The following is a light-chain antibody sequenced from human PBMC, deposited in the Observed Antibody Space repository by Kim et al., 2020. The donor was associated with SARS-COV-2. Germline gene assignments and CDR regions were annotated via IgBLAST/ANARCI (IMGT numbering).Light chain of an antibody. V-gene: IGKV3-11*01. CDR2: EAA. Sequence: PWDGATHLCSDSHNVGSSLAWYQQTADQAPGLLVWEAAIRAAGIPDRFSGSGSGTDFTLTIGSLAPEDFAIYYCQQRDSWTPALTFGGGTKVDIK. CDR1: HNVGSS. J-gene: IGKJ4*01. CDR3: QQRDSWTPALT.